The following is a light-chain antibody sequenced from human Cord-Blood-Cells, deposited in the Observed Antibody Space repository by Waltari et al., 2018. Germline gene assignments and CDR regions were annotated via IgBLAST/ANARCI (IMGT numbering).Light chain of an antibody. CDR1: SSDVGCYNY. Sequence: QSALTQPASVSGSPGQSLTISCTGTSSDVGCYNYVSWYQQHPGKAPKLMIYDVSNRPSGVSNRFSGSKSGNTASLTISGLQAEDEADYYCSSYTSSNTLVFGGGTKLTVL. CDR2: DVS. V-gene: IGLV2-14*01. J-gene: IGLJ2*01. CDR3: SSYTSSNTLV.